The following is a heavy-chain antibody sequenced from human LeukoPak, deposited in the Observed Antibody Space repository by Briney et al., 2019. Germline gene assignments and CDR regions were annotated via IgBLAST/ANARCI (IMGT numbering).Heavy chain of an antibody. CDR3: AKGILGAIPTYYFDY. Sequence: GGSPRLSCAASGFTFSSYAMSWVRQAPGKGLEWVSAISGSGGSTYYADSVKSRFTISRDNSKNTLYLQMNSLRAEDTAVYYCAKGILGAIPTYYFDYWGQGTLVTVSS. CDR2: ISGSGGST. CDR1: GFTFSSYA. J-gene: IGHJ4*02. D-gene: IGHD1-26*01. V-gene: IGHV3-23*01.